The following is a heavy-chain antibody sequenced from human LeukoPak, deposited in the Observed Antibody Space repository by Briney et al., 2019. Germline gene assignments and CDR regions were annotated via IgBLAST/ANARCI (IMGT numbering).Heavy chain of an antibody. CDR2: IYSGGST. J-gene: IGHJ4*02. CDR1: GFTVSSNY. CDR3: ARDRVDY. Sequence: GGSLRLSCAASGFTVSSNYMTWVRQAPGRGLEWVSVIYSGGSTYYADSVKGRFTISRDKSKNTLYLQMNSLRTEDTAVYYCARDRVDYWGQGTLVTVSS. D-gene: IGHD6-6*01. V-gene: IGHV3-66*02.